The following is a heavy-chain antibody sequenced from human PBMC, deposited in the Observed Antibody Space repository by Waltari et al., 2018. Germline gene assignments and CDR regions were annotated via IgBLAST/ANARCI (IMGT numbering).Heavy chain of an antibody. V-gene: IGHV4-39*01. CDR3: ARATRIMITFGGVIAFDP. CDR1: GGSISNDSYY. CDR2: IYHTGST. D-gene: IGHD3-16*02. Sequence: QLQLQESGPGLVKPSETLSLTCTVSGGSISNDSYYWGWIRQPPGKGLEWFGSIYHTGSTYYNPSLKSRVTVSQDTPKNQFSLKLSSVTAADTALYYCARATRIMITFGGVIAFDPWGQGTLVTVSS. J-gene: IGHJ5*02.